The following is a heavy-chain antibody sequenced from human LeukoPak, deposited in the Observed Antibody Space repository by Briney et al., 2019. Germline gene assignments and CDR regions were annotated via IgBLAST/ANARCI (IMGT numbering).Heavy chain of an antibody. Sequence: ASVKVSCKASGYTFTGYYMHWVRQAPGQGLEWMGRINPNSGGTNYAQKFQGRVTMTRDTSISTAYMELSRLRSDDTAVYYCARPLTDTAMVTRDYWGQGTLVTVSS. CDR2: INPNSGGT. D-gene: IGHD5-18*01. CDR3: ARPLTDTAMVTRDY. CDR1: GYTFTGYY. J-gene: IGHJ4*02. V-gene: IGHV1-2*06.